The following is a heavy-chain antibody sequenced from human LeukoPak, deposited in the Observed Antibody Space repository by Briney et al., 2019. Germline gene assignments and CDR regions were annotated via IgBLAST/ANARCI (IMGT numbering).Heavy chain of an antibody. J-gene: IGHJ5*02. CDR2: INTNTGNP. CDR3: ARDDSIAAAGTLLNWFDP. V-gene: IGHV7-4-1*02. D-gene: IGHD6-13*01. Sequence: ASVKVSCKASGYTFTSYGISWVRQAPGQGLEWMGWINTNTGNPTYAQGFTGRFVFSLDTSVSTAYLQISSLKAEDTAVYYCARDDSIAAAGTLLNWFDPWGQGTLVTVSS. CDR1: GYTFTSYG.